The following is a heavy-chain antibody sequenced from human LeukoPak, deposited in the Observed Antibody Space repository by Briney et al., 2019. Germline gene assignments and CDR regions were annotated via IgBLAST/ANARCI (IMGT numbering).Heavy chain of an antibody. CDR2: IYYSGST. J-gene: IGHJ5*02. V-gene: IGHV4-59*01. Sequence: SETLSLTCTVSGGSISSYYWSWIRQPPGKGLEWIGYIYYSGSTNYNPSLKSRVTISVDTSKNQFSLKLSSVTAADTAVYYCARGIASADTIFGVVIIGWFDPWGQGTLVTVSS. D-gene: IGHD3-3*01. CDR3: ARGIASADTIFGVVIIGWFDP. CDR1: GGSISSYY.